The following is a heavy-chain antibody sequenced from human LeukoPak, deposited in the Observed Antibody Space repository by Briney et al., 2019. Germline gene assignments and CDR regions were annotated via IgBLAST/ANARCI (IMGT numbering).Heavy chain of an antibody. Sequence: SETLSLTCAVSGDSISSNNWWSWVRQPPGKGLEWIGEIYHSGSTNYNPSLKSRVTISVDKSKNQFSLKMSSVTAADTAVYYCARGFRGGAHDYWGQGTLVTVSS. CDR2: IYHSGST. D-gene: IGHD2-21*01. V-gene: IGHV4-4*02. CDR3: ARGFRGGAHDY. J-gene: IGHJ4*02. CDR1: GDSISSNNW.